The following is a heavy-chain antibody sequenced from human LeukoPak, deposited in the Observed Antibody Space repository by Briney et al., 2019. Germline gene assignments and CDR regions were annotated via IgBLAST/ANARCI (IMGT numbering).Heavy chain of an antibody. CDR2: VHHSGST. D-gene: IGHD6-13*01. J-gene: IGHJ4*02. Sequence: SETLSLTCAVSGGSISSNNWWSWVRQPPGKGLEWIGEVHHSGSTNYNPSLKSRVTISVDKSKNQLSLKLSSVTAADTAVYFCARQQLVFYVDYWGQGTLVTVSP. V-gene: IGHV4-4*02. CDR3: ARQQLVFYVDY. CDR1: GGSISSNNW.